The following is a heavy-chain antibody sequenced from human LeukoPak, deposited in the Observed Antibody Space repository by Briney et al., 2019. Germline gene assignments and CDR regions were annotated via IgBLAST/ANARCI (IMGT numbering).Heavy chain of an antibody. CDR1: GYTFTSNY. D-gene: IGHD3-3*01. J-gene: IGHJ4*02. Sequence: ASVKVSCKTSGYTFTSNYIHWVRQAPGQGLEWMGVINPSGGRTSYAQKFQGRVTMTRDMSTSTVYMELSSLRSEDTAVYYCATDRFPSRLPYYWGQGTLVTVSS. CDR3: ATDRFPSRLPYY. CDR2: INPSGGRT. V-gene: IGHV1-46*01.